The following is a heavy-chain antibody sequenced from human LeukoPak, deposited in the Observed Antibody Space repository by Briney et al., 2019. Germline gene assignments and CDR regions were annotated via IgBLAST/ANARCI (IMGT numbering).Heavy chain of an antibody. J-gene: IGHJ4*02. D-gene: IGHD1-14*01. V-gene: IGHV4-31*03. CDR2: IYYSGSP. CDR3: ARIPDQSKYSVGDY. Sequence: PSETLSLTCTVSGGSISSGGYHWSWIRQHPGKGLEWIEYIYYSGSPYYNPSLKSRVTISVDTSKSQCSLKQSSVTAANTAVYCCARIPDQSKYSVGDYWGQGTLVTVSS. CDR1: GGSISSGGYH.